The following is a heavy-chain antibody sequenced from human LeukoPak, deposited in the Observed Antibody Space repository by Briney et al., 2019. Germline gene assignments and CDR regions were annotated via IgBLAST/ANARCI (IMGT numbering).Heavy chain of an antibody. CDR3: ARAYCGGDCPRYYFDY. V-gene: IGHV3-48*01. D-gene: IGHD2-21*01. Sequence: GGSLRLSCAASGFTFSSYNINWLRQAPGKGLAWVAYISSISSTIYYEDSVKGRFTISRDNAKKSLYLQMNNLRAEDTALYYCARAYCGGDCPRYYFDYWGQGTLVTVSS. J-gene: IGHJ4*02. CDR2: ISSISSTI. CDR1: GFTFSSYN.